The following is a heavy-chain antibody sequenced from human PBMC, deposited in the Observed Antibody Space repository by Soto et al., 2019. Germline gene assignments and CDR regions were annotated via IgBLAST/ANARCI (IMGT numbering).Heavy chain of an antibody. Sequence: EVQLLESGGGLVQPGGSLRLSCAASGFTFSSYAMSWVRQAPGKGLEWVSAISGSGGSTYYADSVKGRFTISRDNSKTTLYLQMNSLRAEDTAVYYCAKDPSRYNWNDSDYWGQGTLVTVSS. CDR3: AKDPSRYNWNDSDY. CDR1: GFTFSSYA. D-gene: IGHD1-1*01. V-gene: IGHV3-23*01. J-gene: IGHJ4*02. CDR2: ISGSGGST.